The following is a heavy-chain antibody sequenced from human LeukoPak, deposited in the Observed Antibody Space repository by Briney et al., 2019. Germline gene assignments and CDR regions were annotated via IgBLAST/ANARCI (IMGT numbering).Heavy chain of an antibody. D-gene: IGHD3-10*01. V-gene: IGHV1-18*01. CDR2: ISADNGNT. J-gene: IGHJ6*03. Sequence: ASVKVSCKASGYTFTSYGISWVRQAPGQGLEWMGWISADNGNTNYAQKLQGRVTMTTGTSTSTAYMELSSLRSGDTAIYYCARARGSGSYYGHDYYYYHYMDVWGKGTTVTVSS. CDR1: GYTFTSYG. CDR3: ARARGSGSYYGHDYYYYHYMDV.